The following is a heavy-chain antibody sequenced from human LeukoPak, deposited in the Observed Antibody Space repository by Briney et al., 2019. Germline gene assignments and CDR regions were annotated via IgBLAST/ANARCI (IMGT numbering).Heavy chain of an antibody. Sequence: SETLSLTCTVSGGFISQEYWSWIRQPPGKGREWIGYIYNSGSASYNPSLGSRVTMSVDTSKKQISLKLRSVTAPDTAMYYCAREDYQNEAYFDYWGQGTLVTVSS. CDR1: GGFISQEY. V-gene: IGHV4-59*13. CDR2: IYNSGSA. CDR3: AREDYQNEAYFDY. J-gene: IGHJ4*02. D-gene: IGHD1-1*01.